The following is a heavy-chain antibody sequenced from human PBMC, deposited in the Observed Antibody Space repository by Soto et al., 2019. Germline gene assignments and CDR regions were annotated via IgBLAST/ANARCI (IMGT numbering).Heavy chain of an antibody. V-gene: IGHV4-39*01. Sequence: QLQLQESGPGLVKPSETLSLTCSVSGDSINSGNYSWGWIRQPPGKGLEWIGSIYYRGNTYYNPSLKTRVTISLDKSKSQCALKLNSVTAADSAVYFCARLEGLATISYYFDYWGQGTLVTVSS. CDR3: ARLEGLATISYYFDY. D-gene: IGHD3-3*01. J-gene: IGHJ4*02. CDR1: GDSINSGNYS. CDR2: IYYRGNT.